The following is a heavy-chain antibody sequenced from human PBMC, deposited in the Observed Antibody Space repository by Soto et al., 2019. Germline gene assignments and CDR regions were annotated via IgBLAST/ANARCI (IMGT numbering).Heavy chain of an antibody. J-gene: IGHJ5*02. D-gene: IGHD3-16*01. CDR2: MNHGSGDT. V-gene: IGHV1-8*01. CDR3: ARMATFGSLNWFDP. Sequence: SSVKVSCKASGYSFTNNDVTWVRQATGQGLEWMGWMNHGSGDTGHAQKFQGRVTMTRDISIATAYMELSSLRSDDTAIYYCARMATFGSLNWFDPWGQGTLVTVSS. CDR1: GYSFTNND.